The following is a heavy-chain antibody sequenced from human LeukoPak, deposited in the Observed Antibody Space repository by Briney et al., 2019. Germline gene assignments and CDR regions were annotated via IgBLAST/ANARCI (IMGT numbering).Heavy chain of an antibody. J-gene: IGHJ5*02. D-gene: IGHD6-13*01. V-gene: IGHV4-39*07. CDR3: ARVPWQQLVHGPYWFDP. Sequence: SETLSLTCTVSGGSISSYYWGWIRQPPGKGLEWIGSIYYSGSTYYNPSLKSRVTISVDTSKNQFSLKLSSVTAADTAVYYCARVPWQQLVHGPYWFDPWGQGTLVTVSS. CDR2: IYYSGST. CDR1: GGSISSYY.